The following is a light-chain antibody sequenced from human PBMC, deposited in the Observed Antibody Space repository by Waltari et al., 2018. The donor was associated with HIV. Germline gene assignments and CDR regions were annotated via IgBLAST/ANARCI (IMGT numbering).Light chain of an antibody. Sequence: QSVLTQPPSVSGAPGERVTISRTGMHSNSGANYHVHWSQQLPGTAPKLLIYGNTNRPSGVPDRFSGSKSGTSASLVITGLRAEDEADYYCQSYDSSLSGSEVFGGGTKLSVL. CDR1: HSNSGANYH. J-gene: IGLJ2*01. CDR3: QSYDSSLSGSEV. CDR2: GNT. V-gene: IGLV1-40*01.